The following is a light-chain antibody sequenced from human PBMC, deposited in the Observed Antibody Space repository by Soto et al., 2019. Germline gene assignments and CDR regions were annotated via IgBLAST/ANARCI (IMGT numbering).Light chain of an antibody. V-gene: IGKV1-9*01. CDR3: QQLYSYPLT. CDR1: QGINNY. Sequence: DIQLTQSPSFLSASVGDRVEITCRASQGINNYLAWYQQKPGKAPKLLIYEAFTSQSGVPSRFSGSGSGPEFTLTISSLQPEDFATYYCQQLYSYPLTFGGGTRVEI. CDR2: EAF. J-gene: IGKJ4*01.